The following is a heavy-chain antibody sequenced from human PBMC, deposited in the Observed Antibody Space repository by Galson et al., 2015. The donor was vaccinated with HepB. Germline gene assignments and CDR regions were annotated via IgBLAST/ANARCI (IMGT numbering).Heavy chain of an antibody. CDR2: ISYDGSNK. Sequence: SLRLSCAASGFTFRSYGMHWVRQAPGKGLEWVAIISYDGSNKYYADSVKGRFTISRDNSKNTLYLQMNSLRAEDTAVYYCAMRWYSSGSWGLDFWGQGNLVTVSS. CDR1: GFTFRSYG. J-gene: IGHJ4*02. D-gene: IGHD5-18*01. CDR3: AMRWYSSGSWGLDF. V-gene: IGHV3-30*03.